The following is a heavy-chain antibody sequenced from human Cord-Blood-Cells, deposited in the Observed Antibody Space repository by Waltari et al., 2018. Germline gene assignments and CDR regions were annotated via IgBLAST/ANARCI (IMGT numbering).Heavy chain of an antibody. CDR2: IDYSGST. Sequence: QVQLQESGPGLVKPSQTLSLTCTVSGGSISSGDYYWSWIRQPPGKGLEGIGYIDYSGSTYYNPSLKSRVTISVDTSKNQFSLKLSSVTAADTAVYYCARGKKETDAFDIWGQGTMVTVSS. CDR3: ARGKKETDAFDI. V-gene: IGHV4-30-4*01. J-gene: IGHJ3*02. CDR1: GGSISSGDYY.